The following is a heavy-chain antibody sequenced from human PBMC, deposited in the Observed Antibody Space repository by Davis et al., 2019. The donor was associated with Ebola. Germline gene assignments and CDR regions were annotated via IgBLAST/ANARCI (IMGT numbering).Heavy chain of an antibody. V-gene: IGHV3-33*08. D-gene: IGHD2-21*02. CDR1: GFTFSTYS. CDR3: VRDPALVVTGGGWFFGL. CDR2: IWYDGSNK. Sequence: GGSLRLSCAASGFTFSTYSMNWVRQAPGKGLEWVAVIWYDGSNKYYADSVKGRFTVSRDNAKNSLYLQMNSLRAEDTAVYYCVRDPALVVTGGGWFFGLWGRGTLVTVSS. J-gene: IGHJ2*01.